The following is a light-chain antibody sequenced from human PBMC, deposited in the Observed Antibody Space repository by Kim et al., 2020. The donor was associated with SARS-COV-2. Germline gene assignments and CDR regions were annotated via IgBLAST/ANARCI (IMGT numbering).Light chain of an antibody. CDR1: NSNIETNY. V-gene: IGLV1-51*01. Sequence: QSVLTQPPSVSAAPGQTVTISCSGANSNIETNYVSWYQQLPGTAPKLLIYHNHERPSGIPDRFSGSTSGASATLGITGLQTGDAADYYCGTWDTGLRAVVFGGGTQLTVL. CDR2: HNH. J-gene: IGLJ3*02. CDR3: GTWDTGLRAVV.